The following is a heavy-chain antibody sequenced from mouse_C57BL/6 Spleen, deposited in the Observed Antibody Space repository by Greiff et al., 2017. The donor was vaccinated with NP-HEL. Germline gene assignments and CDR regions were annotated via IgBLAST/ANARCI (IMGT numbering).Heavy chain of an antibody. D-gene: IGHD2-3*01. CDR1: SYTFTSYW. CDR3: ARWLLLNDAMDY. V-gene: IGHV1-52*01. J-gene: IGHJ4*01. CDR2: IDPSDSET. Sequence: VQLQQSGAELVRPGSSVKLSCKASSYTFTSYWMHWVKQRPIQGLEWIGNIDPSDSETHYNRKFKDKATLTVDKSSSTAYMQLSSLTSEDSAVYDCARWLLLNDAMDYWGQGTSVTVSS.